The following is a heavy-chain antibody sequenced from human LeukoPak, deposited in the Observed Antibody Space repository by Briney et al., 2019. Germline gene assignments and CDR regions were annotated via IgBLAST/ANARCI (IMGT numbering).Heavy chain of an antibody. D-gene: IGHD2-15*01. CDR2: INWNGGST. V-gene: IGHV3-20*04. J-gene: IGHJ6*03. Sequence: PGGSLRLSCAASGFTFDDYGMSWVRQAPGKGLEWVAGINWNGGSTGYADSVKGRLTISRDNGKHSMYLQMNSLSAEDTALSYCARESATRPRSFYYYYYMDVWGKGTTVTVSS. CDR1: GFTFDDYG. CDR3: ARESATRPRSFYYYYYMDV.